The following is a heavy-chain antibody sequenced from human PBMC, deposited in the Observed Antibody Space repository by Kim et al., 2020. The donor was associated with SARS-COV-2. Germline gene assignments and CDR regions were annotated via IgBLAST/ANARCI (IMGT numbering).Heavy chain of an antibody. D-gene: IGHD1-1*01. Sequence: ASVKVSCKASGYTFTGYYMHWVRQAPGQGLEWMGRINPNSGGTNYAQKFQGRVTMTRDTSISTAYMELSRLRSDDTAVYYCASLGKLERQTDLFDYWGQGTLVTVSS. CDR2: INPNSGGT. CDR1: GYTFTGYY. J-gene: IGHJ4*02. V-gene: IGHV1-2*06. CDR3: ASLGKLERQTDLFDY.